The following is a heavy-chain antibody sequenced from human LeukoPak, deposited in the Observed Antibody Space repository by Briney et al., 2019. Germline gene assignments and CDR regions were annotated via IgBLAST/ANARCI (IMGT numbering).Heavy chain of an antibody. J-gene: IGHJ6*02. Sequence: GXSLRLSCAASGFIFSNYAMNWVRQAPGKGLEWVSNXSGTGSSTNYADSVKGRFTISRDNSKNTLYLQMNSLRAEDTAVYYCAKLSASTVSTARSYYGMDVWGQGTTVTVSS. V-gene: IGHV3-23*01. CDR2: XSGTGSST. CDR1: GFIFSNYA. D-gene: IGHD4-17*01. CDR3: AKLSASTVSTARSYYGMDV.